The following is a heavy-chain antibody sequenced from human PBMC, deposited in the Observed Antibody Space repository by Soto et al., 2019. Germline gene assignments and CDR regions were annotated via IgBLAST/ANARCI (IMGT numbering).Heavy chain of an antibody. J-gene: IGHJ6*02. CDR3: ARLQTGITMVRGVIRNYYYGMDV. CDR1: GGSISSSSYY. D-gene: IGHD3-10*01. CDR2: IYYSGST. V-gene: IGHV4-39*01. Sequence: SETLSLTCTVSGGSISSSSYYWGWIRQPPGKGLEWIGSIYYSGSTYYNPSLKSRVTISVDTSKNQFSLKLSSVTAADTAVYYCARLQTGITMVRGVIRNYYYGMDVWGQGTTVTVS.